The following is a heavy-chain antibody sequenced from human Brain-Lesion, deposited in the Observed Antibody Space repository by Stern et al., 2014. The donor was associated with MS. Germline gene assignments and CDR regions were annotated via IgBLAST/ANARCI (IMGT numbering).Heavy chain of an antibody. CDR3: ARGVRWFDS. J-gene: IGHJ5*01. CDR2: VNNDGRRT. D-gene: IGHD4-23*01. CDR1: GFTFSNYW. V-gene: IGHV3-74*02. Sequence: VQLVQSGGGLVQPGGSLRLSCAASGFTFSNYWMHWVRQAPGKGLVWVSRVNNDGRRTSYADSVKGRFTMSRDNAKNTLYLQMNSLRVEDTAIYYCARGVRWFDSWGQGTLVTVSS.